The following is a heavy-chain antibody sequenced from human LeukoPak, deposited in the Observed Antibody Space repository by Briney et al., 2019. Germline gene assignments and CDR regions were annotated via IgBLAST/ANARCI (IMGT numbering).Heavy chain of an antibody. J-gene: IGHJ4*02. CDR3: ARTAWSRDVDY. CDR2: ISSSGST. V-gene: IGHV4-61*02. CDR1: GDSISSGDYY. Sequence: SETLSLTCTVSGDSISSGDYYWSWIRQPAGKGLEWIGRISSSGSTNYNPSLKSRVTISVDTSKNQFSLKLSSVTAADTAVYYCARTAWSRDVDYWGQGTLVTVSS.